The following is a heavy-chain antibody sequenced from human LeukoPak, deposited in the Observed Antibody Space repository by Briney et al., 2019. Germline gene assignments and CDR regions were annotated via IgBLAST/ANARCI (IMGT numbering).Heavy chain of an antibody. J-gene: IGHJ4*02. CDR1: GFTFSSYA. Sequence: PGRSLRLSCAASGFTFSSYAMHWVRQAPGEGLEWVAVISYDGSNKYYADSVKGRFTISRDNSKNTLYLQMNSLRAEDTAVYYCARNSLTVTTGSPFDYWGRGTLVTVSS. CDR3: ARNSLTVTTGSPFDY. V-gene: IGHV3-30-3*01. CDR2: ISYDGSNK. D-gene: IGHD4-17*01.